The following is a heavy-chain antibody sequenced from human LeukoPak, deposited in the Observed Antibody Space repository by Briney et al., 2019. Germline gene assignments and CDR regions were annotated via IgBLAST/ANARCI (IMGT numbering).Heavy chain of an antibody. CDR3: AKVLCSSTSCGDAFDI. D-gene: IGHD2-2*01. CDR1: GFTFSSYA. V-gene: IGHV3-23*01. Sequence: PGGSLRLSCAASGFTFSSYAMGWVRQAPGKGLEWVSAISGSGGSTYYADSVKGRFTISRDNSKNTLYLQMNSLRAEDTAVYYCAKVLCSSTSCGDAFDIWGQGTMVTVSS. J-gene: IGHJ3*02. CDR2: ISGSGGST.